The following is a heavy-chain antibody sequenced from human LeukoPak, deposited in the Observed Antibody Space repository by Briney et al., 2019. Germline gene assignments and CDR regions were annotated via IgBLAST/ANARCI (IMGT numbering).Heavy chain of an antibody. V-gene: IGHV3-30*02. CDR2: IRYDGSNK. Sequence: GGSLSLSCAAPGFTFSSYGMHWFRQAPGKGLGWAAFIRYDGSNKYYADSVKGRFTISRDNSKNTLYLQMNSLRAEDTAVYYCAKDSSIAAAGTLGMDVWGQGTTVTVSS. D-gene: IGHD6-13*01. CDR1: GFTFSSYG. J-gene: IGHJ6*02. CDR3: AKDSSIAAAGTLGMDV.